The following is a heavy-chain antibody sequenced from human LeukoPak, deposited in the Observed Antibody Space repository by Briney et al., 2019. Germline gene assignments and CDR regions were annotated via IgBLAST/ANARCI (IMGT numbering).Heavy chain of an antibody. Sequence: GGSLRLSCAASGFTVSSNYMSWVRQAPGKWLEWVSVIYSGGSTYYADSVKGRFTISRDNSKNTLYLQMNSLRAEDTAVYYCAKDGSSPTYYYYYMDVWGKGTTVTVSS. CDR3: AKDGSSPTYYYYYMDV. V-gene: IGHV3-66*01. CDR2: IYSGGST. CDR1: GFTVSSNY. D-gene: IGHD6-13*01. J-gene: IGHJ6*03.